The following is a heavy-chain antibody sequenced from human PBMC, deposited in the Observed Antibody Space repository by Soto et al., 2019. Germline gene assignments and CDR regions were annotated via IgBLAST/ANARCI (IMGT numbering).Heavy chain of an antibody. Sequence: QERLVQSGAEVRKPGSSVKVSCKVTGGTSTRYAINWVRQAPGQGLEWMGGIVTMFGTSKYAQKFQGRVTSTADTSTNIAYMELISLRSEDTAVYYCNRGSEYDFWSGYLWGQGTMVSVSS. CDR3: NRGSEYDFWSGYL. D-gene: IGHD3-3*01. CDR2: IVTMFGTS. J-gene: IGHJ1*01. CDR1: GGTSTRYA. V-gene: IGHV1-69*06.